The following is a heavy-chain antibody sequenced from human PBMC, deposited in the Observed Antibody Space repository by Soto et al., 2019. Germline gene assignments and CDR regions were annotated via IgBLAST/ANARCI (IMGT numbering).Heavy chain of an antibody. J-gene: IGHJ4*02. Sequence: QITLKESGPTLVKPTQTLTLTCTFSGFSLTSSGVGVGWIRQPPGKALEWLALIYWNDDKRYSPSLKTRLTITKDTSKNQVVLTMTNMDPVDTAIYYCAHSHGSGSYYGVDYWGQGTLVTVSS. V-gene: IGHV2-5*01. CDR2: IYWNDDK. CDR1: GFSLTSSGVG. D-gene: IGHD3-10*01. CDR3: AHSHGSGSYYGVDY.